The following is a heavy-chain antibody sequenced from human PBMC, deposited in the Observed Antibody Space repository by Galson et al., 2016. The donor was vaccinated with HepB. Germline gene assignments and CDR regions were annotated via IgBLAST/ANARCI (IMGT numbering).Heavy chain of an antibody. CDR1: GFTFSEYA. CDR2: ISARGSRT. CDR3: VKEKGRLGFYGMDV. J-gene: IGHJ6*02. Sequence: SLRLSCAASGFTFSEYAMSWVRQAPGKGLECVSLISARGSRTYFARSVKGRFTISRDNSKSTLYLQMNSLRAEDTATYYCVKEKGRLGFYGMDVWGQGTTVTVSS. V-gene: IGHV3-23*01. D-gene: IGHD3-16*01.